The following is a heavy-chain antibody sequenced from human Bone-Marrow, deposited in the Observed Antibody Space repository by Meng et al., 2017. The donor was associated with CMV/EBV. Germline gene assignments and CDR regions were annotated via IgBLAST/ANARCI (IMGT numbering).Heavy chain of an antibody. Sequence: GESLKISCAASGFTFSSYAMHWVRQAPGKGLEWVAVISYDGSNKYYADSVKGRFTISRDNSKNTLYLQMNSLRAEDTAVYYCARDIAAAAVTIYYYYGMAVWGQGPTVTFSS. CDR2: ISYDGSNK. CDR1: GFTFSSYA. D-gene: IGHD6-13*01. J-gene: IGHJ6*02. CDR3: ARDIAAAAVTIYYYYGMAV. V-gene: IGHV3-30*04.